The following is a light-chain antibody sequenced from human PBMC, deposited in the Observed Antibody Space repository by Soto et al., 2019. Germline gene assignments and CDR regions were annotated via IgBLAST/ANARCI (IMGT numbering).Light chain of an antibody. J-gene: IGLJ1*01. Sequence: QSVLTQPASVSGSPGQSIAISCTGTSSDIGSYNYVSWYQQHPGKAPKLMIHEVSNRPSGVSDRFSGSKSGNTASLTISVLQADDEADYYCSSHTTYSTRVFGTGTKVTVL. CDR3: SSHTTYSTRV. CDR2: EVS. V-gene: IGLV2-14*01. CDR1: SSDIGSYNY.